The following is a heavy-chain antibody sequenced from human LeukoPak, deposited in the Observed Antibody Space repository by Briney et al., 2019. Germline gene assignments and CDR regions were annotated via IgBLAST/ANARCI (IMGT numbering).Heavy chain of an antibody. CDR2: ISYDGSNK. Sequence: GRSLRLSCAASGFTFSSYAMHWVRQAPGKGLEWVAVISYDGSNKYYADSVKGRFTISRDNSKNTLYLQMNSLRAEDTAVYYCAGDDTAIHYFDYWGQGTLVTVSS. J-gene: IGHJ4*02. CDR1: GFTFSSYA. D-gene: IGHD5-18*01. CDR3: AGDDTAIHYFDY. V-gene: IGHV3-30-3*02.